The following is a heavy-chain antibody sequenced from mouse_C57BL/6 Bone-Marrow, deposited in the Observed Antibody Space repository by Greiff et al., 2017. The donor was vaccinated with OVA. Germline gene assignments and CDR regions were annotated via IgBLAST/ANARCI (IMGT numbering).Heavy chain of an antibody. CDR3: ARYSASLPTSFDY. CDR2: IYPGSGNT. Sequence: QVQLQQSGAELVRPGASVKLSCKASGYTFTDYYINWVKQRPGQGLEWIARIYPGSGNTYYNEKFKGKATLTAEKSSSTAYMQLSSLTSEDSAVYFCARYSASLPTSFDYWGQGTTLTVSS. CDR1: GYTFTDYY. J-gene: IGHJ2*01. V-gene: IGHV1-76*01. D-gene: IGHD6-5*01.